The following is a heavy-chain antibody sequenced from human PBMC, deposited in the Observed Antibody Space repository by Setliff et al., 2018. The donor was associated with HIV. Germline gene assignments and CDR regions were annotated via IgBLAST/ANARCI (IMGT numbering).Heavy chain of an antibody. CDR2: IDPTGGRT. D-gene: IGHD3-3*01. V-gene: IGHV1-46*02. Sequence: ASVKVSCKTSGYTFDIYYIHWVRQAPGQGLEWMGVIDPTGGRTTYAQKLEDRVTMTRDLSTSTVYMELTRLKSEDVAIYYCARDGINYDFWSGQNASNWFDPWGQGTLVTVSS. CDR1: GYTFDIYY. J-gene: IGHJ5*02. CDR3: ARDGINYDFWSGQNASNWFDP.